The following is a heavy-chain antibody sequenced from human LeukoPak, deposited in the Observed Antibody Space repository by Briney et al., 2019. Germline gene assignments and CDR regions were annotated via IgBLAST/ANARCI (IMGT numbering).Heavy chain of an antibody. Sequence: SVKVSCKASGGTFSSYAISWVRQAPGQGLEWMGGIIPIFGTANYPQKFQGRVTITADESTSTAYMELSSLRSEDTAVYYCATHLGYCSSTSCFSENWFDPWGQGTLVTVSS. CDR3: ATHLGYCSSTSCFSENWFDP. D-gene: IGHD2-2*01. J-gene: IGHJ5*02. V-gene: IGHV1-69*13. CDR1: GGTFSSYA. CDR2: IIPIFGTA.